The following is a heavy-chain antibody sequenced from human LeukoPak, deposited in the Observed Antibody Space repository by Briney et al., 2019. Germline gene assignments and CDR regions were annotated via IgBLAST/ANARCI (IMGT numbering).Heavy chain of an antibody. J-gene: IGHJ4*02. V-gene: IGHV1-69*04. CDR2: IIPILGIA. CDR1: GGTFSSYA. Sequence: ASVKVSCKASGGTFSSYAISWVRQAPGQGLEWMGRIIPILGIANYAQKFQGRVTITADKSTSTAYMELSSLRSEDTAVYYCARDLGSGSPDDYWGQGTLVTVSS. CDR3: ARDLGSGSPDDY. D-gene: IGHD1-26*01.